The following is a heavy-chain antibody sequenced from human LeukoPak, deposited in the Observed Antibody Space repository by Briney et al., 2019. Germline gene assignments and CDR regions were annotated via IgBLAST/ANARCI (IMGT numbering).Heavy chain of an antibody. CDR3: AKDYRKNNQYGSGSSPFDP. CDR2: ISYDGSNK. V-gene: IGHV3-30*18. J-gene: IGHJ5*02. D-gene: IGHD3-10*01. Sequence: GGSLRLSCAASGFTFSSYGMHWVRQAPGKGLDWVAVISYDGSNKYYADSVKGRFTISRDSSKNTLYLQMNSLRAEDTAMYYCAKDYRKNNQYGSGSSPFDPWGQGTLVTVSS. CDR1: GFTFSSYG.